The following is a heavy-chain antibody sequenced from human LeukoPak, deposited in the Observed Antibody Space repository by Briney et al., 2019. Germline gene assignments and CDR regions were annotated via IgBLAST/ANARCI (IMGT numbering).Heavy chain of an antibody. CDR2: IYTNGGA. CDR3: ARQQPTY. V-gene: IGHV4-61*02. Sequence: SETLSLTCTVSGGSVTSGNYYWNWIRQPAGKGLEWIGRIYTNGGASYNPSLKSRVTISIDASKNQFSLKLSSVTAADTAVYYCARQQPTYWGQGTLVTVSS. J-gene: IGHJ4*02. CDR1: GGSVTSGNYY. D-gene: IGHD6-13*01.